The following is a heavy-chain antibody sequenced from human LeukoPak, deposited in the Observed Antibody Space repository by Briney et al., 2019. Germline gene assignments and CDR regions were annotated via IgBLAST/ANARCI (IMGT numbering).Heavy chain of an antibody. V-gene: IGHV3-7*01. CDR2: IKQDGSEK. D-gene: IGHD3-3*01. CDR3: ARDRPLGPYLATIFGVVKDYGMDV. J-gene: IGHJ6*02. Sequence: PGGSLRLSCAASGFTFDDYAMHWVRQAPGKGLEWVANIKQDGSEKYYVDSVKGRFTISRDNAKNSLYLQMNSLRAEDTAVYYCARDRPLGPYLATIFGVVKDYGMDVWGQGTTVTVSS. CDR1: GFTFDDYA.